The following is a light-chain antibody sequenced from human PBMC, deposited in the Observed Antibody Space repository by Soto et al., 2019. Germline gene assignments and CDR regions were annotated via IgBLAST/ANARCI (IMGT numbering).Light chain of an antibody. CDR2: GAS. Sequence: EIVLTQSPGTLSLSPGERATLSCRASQSVSSSYLAWYQQKPGQAPRLLIYGASSSATDIPDRFSGSGSGTDFNLTISILEPEDFAVYYCQQYGSSPRYTFGQGTKLEIK. CDR3: QQYGSSPRYT. V-gene: IGKV3-20*01. CDR1: QSVSSSY. J-gene: IGKJ2*01.